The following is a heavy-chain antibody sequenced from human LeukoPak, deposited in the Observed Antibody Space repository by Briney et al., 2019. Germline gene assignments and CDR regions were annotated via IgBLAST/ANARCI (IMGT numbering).Heavy chain of an antibody. CDR1: GFTFSSYE. Sequence: GGSLRLSCAASGFTFSSYEMNWVRQAPGKGLEWVSYISGSGSTIYYADPVKGRFTISRDNAKNSLYLQMNSLRAEDTAVYYCARRQHFDYWGQGTLVTVSS. CDR3: ARRQHFDY. CDR2: ISGSGSTI. V-gene: IGHV3-48*03. J-gene: IGHJ4*02. D-gene: IGHD6-13*01.